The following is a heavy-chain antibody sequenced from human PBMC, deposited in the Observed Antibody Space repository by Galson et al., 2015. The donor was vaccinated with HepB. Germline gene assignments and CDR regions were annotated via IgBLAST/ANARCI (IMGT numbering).Heavy chain of an antibody. V-gene: IGHV3-9*01. D-gene: IGHD6-13*01. CDR3: VKDMGFSSNWFDY. Sequence: SLRLSCAASGFTFSSYSMNWVRQAPGKGLELVSSISWNGGDIGYVDSVKGRFTTSRDNAKTSLYLQMNSLRSEDTALYYCVKDMGFSSNWFDYWGQGILVTVSS. CDR2: ISWNGGDI. CDR1: GFTFSSYS. J-gene: IGHJ4*02.